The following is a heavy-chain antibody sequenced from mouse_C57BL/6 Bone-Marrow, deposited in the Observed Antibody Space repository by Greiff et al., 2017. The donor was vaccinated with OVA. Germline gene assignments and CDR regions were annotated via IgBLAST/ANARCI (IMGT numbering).Heavy chain of an antibody. CDR2: IRNKANGYTT. CDR1: GFTFTDYY. J-gene: IGHJ1*03. Sequence: EVQRVESGGGLVQPGGSLSLSCAASGFTFTDYYMSWVRQPPGKALEWLGFIRNKANGYTTEYSASVKGRFTISRDNSQSILYLQMNALRAEDSATYYGARYGDPWYFGVWGTGTTVTVSS. CDR3: ARYGDPWYFGV. V-gene: IGHV7-3*01. D-gene: IGHD3-3*01.